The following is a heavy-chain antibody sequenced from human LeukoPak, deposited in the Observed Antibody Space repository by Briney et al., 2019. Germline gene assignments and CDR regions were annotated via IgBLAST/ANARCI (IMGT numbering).Heavy chain of an antibody. V-gene: IGHV3-7*03. CDR1: GFPFNAYW. CDR3: ARSLPYGTTWYGRSDF. CDR2: IRQDGDTK. D-gene: IGHD6-13*01. J-gene: IGHJ4*02. Sequence: GGSLRLSCAASGFPFNAYWMTWVRQAPGKGLEWVANIRQDGDTKYYVDSVKGRFTISRDSAMNSLYLQMNSLRAEDTAIYYCARSLPYGTTWYGRSDFWGQGTLVTVSS.